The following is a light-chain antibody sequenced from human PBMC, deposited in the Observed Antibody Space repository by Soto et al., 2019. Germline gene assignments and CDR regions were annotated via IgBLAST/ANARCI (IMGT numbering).Light chain of an antibody. J-gene: IGKJ1*01. Sequence: EIVLTQSPGTLSLSPGERATISCRASQSVSSSYLAWYQQKPGQAPRLLIYGASSRATGIPDRFSGSGSGTDFTLTITRVEPEDFAVYYCQQYNHWPPTFGHGTKVDIK. CDR3: QQYNHWPPT. V-gene: IGKV3-20*01. CDR1: QSVSSSY. CDR2: GAS.